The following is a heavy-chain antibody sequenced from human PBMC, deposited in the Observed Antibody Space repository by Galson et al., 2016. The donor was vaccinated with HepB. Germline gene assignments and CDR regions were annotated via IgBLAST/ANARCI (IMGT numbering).Heavy chain of an antibody. Sequence: SLRLSCAASGVTVSSNYMSWVRPAPGKGLEWVSVIFSGGYTYYADSVKGRFNTSRDNSKNMVYLQMDGLRVEDTATYYCAKVRDGYDWGAFDIWGQGTMVSVSS. CDR3: AKVRDGYDWGAFDI. J-gene: IGHJ3*02. CDR1: GVTVSSNY. D-gene: IGHD3-16*01. CDR2: IFSGGYT. V-gene: IGHV3-53*01.